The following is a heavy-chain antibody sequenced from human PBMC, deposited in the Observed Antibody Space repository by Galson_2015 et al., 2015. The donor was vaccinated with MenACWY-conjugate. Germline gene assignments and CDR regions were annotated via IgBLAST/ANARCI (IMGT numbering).Heavy chain of an antibody. CDR1: GYTFTSYG. J-gene: IGHJ6*02. Sequence: QSGAEVKKPGASVKVSCTASGYTFTSYGISWVRQAPGQGLEWMGWISAYNGNTNYAQKLQGRVTMTTDTSTSTAYMELRSLRSDDTAVYYCARDLFGERHDYSRFVENYYYGMDVWGQGTTVTVSS. V-gene: IGHV1-18*04. CDR2: ISAYNGNT. D-gene: IGHD4-11*01. CDR3: ARDLFGERHDYSRFVENYYYGMDV.